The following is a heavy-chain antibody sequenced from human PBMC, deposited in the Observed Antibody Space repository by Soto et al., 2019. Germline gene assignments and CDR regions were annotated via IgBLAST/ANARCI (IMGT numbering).Heavy chain of an antibody. J-gene: IGHJ4*02. CDR1: GFTFDNFE. D-gene: IGHD2-8*01. CDR3: AKEATNVNNFDY. Sequence: PVGSLRLSCAASGFTFDNFEMNWVRQSPGKGLEWISYISSVGSTVNYAASVKGRFTISRDNAKDSLYLQMDGLRAEDTAVYYCAKEATNVNNFDYWGQGTLVTVSS. V-gene: IGHV3-48*03. CDR2: ISSVGSTV.